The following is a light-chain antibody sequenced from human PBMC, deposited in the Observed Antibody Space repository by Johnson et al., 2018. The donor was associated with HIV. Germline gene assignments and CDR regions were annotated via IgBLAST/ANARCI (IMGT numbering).Light chain of an antibody. V-gene: IGLV1-51*01. CDR3: GTWGGV. Sequence: QSLLTQPPSVSAAPGQKVTISCSGSSSNIGNSYVSWYQQLPGTAPKLLIYDNNKRPSGIPDRFSGYKSGTSATLGITGLQTGDEADYYCGTWGGVFGTGTKVTVL. CDR2: DNN. J-gene: IGLJ1*01. CDR1: SSNIGNSY.